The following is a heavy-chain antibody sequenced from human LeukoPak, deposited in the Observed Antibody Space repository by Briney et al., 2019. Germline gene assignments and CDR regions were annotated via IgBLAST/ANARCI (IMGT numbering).Heavy chain of an antibody. J-gene: IGHJ4*02. CDR3: ARDLLSHSFTLDY. CDR2: RSYDGSNK. V-gene: IGHV3-30*04. CDR1: GFTFSNYA. D-gene: IGHD1-26*01. Sequence: GTSLRLSCAASGFTFSNYAMHWVRQAPGKGLEWVAVRSYDGSNKYYADSVKGRFTISRDNAKNSLYLQMNSLRAEDTAVYYCARDLLSHSFTLDYWGQGTLVTVSS.